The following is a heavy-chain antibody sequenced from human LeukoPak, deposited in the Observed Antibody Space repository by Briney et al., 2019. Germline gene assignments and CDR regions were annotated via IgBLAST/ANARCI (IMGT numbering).Heavy chain of an antibody. V-gene: IGHV3-23*01. CDR3: ARDERLLSFLK. D-gene: IGHD3-3*01. CDR1: GFSFGHYG. J-gene: IGHJ4*02. Sequence: GGSLRLSCTASGFSFGHYGMNWVRQAPGKGLEWVSGITGSGGSTYYADSVKGRFTISRDNSKNTLYLQMNSLRAEDTAIYYCARDERLLSFLKWGQGTLVTVSS. CDR2: ITGSGGST.